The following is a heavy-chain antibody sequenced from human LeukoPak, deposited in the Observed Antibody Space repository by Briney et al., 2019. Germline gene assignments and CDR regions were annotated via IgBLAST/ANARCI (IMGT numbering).Heavy chain of an antibody. CDR1: GGSFSGYY. J-gene: IGHJ5*02. CDR3: ARRTHSSSWYKGFSWFDP. D-gene: IGHD6-13*01. Sequence: PSETLSLTCAVYGGSFSGYYWSWIRQPPGKGLEWFGETNHSGSTNYNPSLKSRVTISVDTSKNQFSLKLSSVTAADTAVYYCARRTHSSSWYKGFSWFDPWGQGTLVTVSS. V-gene: IGHV4-34*01. CDR2: TNHSGST.